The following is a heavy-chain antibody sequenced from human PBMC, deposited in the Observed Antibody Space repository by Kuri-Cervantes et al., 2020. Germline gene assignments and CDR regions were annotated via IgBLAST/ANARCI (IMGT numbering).Heavy chain of an antibody. CDR3: ARNIAAPY. CDR2: ISYDGSNK. D-gene: IGHD6-6*01. CDR1: GFTFSSYA. Sequence: GGSLRLSCAASGFTFSSYAMHWVRQAPGKGLEWVAVISYDGSNKYYADSVKGRFTISRDNAKNSLYLQMNSLRAEDTAVYYCARNIAAPYWGQGTLVTVSS. J-gene: IGHJ4*02. V-gene: IGHV3-30*07.